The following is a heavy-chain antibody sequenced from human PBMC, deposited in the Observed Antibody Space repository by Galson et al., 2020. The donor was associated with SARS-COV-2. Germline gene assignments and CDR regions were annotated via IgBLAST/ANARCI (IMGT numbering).Heavy chain of an antibody. Sequence: ASVKVSCKASGYTFTSYYMHWVRQAPGQGLEWMGIINPSGGSTSYAQKFQGRVTMTRDTSTSTVYMELSSLRSEDTAVYYCARDFKPQYDFWSGYYGGWFDPWGQGTLVTVSS. CDR2: INPSGGST. D-gene: IGHD3-3*01. CDR3: ARDFKPQYDFWSGYYGGWFDP. J-gene: IGHJ5*02. CDR1: GYTFTSYY. V-gene: IGHV1-46*01.